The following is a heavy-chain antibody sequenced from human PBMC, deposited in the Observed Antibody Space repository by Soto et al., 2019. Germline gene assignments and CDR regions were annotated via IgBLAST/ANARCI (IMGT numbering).Heavy chain of an antibody. CDR2: ISAYNGNT. CDR1: GYSYTSYG. Sequence: TSVKVSCEACGYSYTSYGISWVRQAPGQGLEWMGWISAYNGNTNYAQKLRGRVTMTTDTSTSTAYMELRSLRSDDTAVYYCARGDPNGNWFDPWGQGTLVTVSS. D-gene: IGHD2-21*02. J-gene: IGHJ5*02. V-gene: IGHV1-18*01. CDR3: ARGDPNGNWFDP.